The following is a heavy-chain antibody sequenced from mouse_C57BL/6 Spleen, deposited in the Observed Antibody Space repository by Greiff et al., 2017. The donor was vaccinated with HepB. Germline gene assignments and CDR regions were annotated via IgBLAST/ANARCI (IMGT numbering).Heavy chain of an antibody. J-gene: IGHJ3*01. D-gene: IGHD1-1*01. CDR3: ARDYGFAY. CDR2: IYPGDGDT. V-gene: IGHV1-82*01. CDR1: GYAFSSSW. Sequence: VNVVESGPELVKPGASVKISCKASGYAFSSSWMNWVKQRPGKGLEWIGRIYPGDGDTNYNGKFKGKATLTADKSSSTAYMQLSSLTSEDSAVYFCARDYGFAYWGQGTLVTVSA.